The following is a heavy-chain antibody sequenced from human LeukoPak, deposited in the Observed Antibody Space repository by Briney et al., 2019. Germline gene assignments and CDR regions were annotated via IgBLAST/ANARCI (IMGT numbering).Heavy chain of an antibody. CDR1: GLTFSDYA. D-gene: IGHD2-2*01. CDR2: ISGSGGYT. CDR3: AKDLLKCSSTSCYGWYYYGMDV. Sequence: GGSLRLSCAASGLTFSDYAMRWVRQAPGKGLEWVSAISGSGGYTYYADSVRGRFTTSRDNSKNTLYLQMNSLRAEDTAVYYCAKDLLKCSSTSCYGWYYYGMDVWGQGTTVTVSS. J-gene: IGHJ6*02. V-gene: IGHV3-23*01.